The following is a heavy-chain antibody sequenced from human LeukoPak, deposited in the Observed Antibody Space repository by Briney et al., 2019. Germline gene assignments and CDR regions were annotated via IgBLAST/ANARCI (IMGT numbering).Heavy chain of an antibody. V-gene: IGHV4-59*08. CDR2: NSYSGIT. J-gene: IGHJ5*02. CDR1: GGSLSNYY. Sequence: SETLPLTCTVFGGSLSNYYWSWIRQLPGKGLEWIGYNSYSGITNYNPSLKSRATISVDTSKNQFSLKVTSVTAADTAIYYCARQSTNLRRLDPWGQGTLVTVSS. CDR3: ARQSTNLRRLDP.